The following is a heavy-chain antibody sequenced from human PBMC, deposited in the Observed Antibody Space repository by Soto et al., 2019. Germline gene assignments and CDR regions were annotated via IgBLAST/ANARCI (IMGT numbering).Heavy chain of an antibody. J-gene: IGHJ4*02. CDR2: IYHSGST. Sequence: KTSETLSLTCTVSGDSINSGDYYWSWIRQPPGKGLEWIGYIYHSGSTYYIPALRSRVTISMDRTKNQFSLHLNAVTAGYTAVYMCARVRYSDNWHGLIDYWGQGTLVTVSS. CDR3: ARVRYSDNWHGLIDY. CDR1: GDSINSGDYY. D-gene: IGHD4-4*01. V-gene: IGHV4-30-2*01.